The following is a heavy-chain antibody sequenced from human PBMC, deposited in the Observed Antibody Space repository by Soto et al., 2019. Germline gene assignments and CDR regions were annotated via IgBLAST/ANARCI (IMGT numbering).Heavy chain of an antibody. D-gene: IGHD2-21*02. CDR2: IYYSGST. V-gene: IGHV4-30-4*01. J-gene: IGHJ3*02. Sequence: QVQLQESGPGLVKPSQTLSLTCTVSGGSISSGYYYWSWIRQPPGKGLEWIGYIYYSGSTYYNPSLKSRVTMSVDTSKNQCSLKLSSVTAADTAVYYCARDLRDPDAFDIWGQGTMVAVSS. CDR1: GGSISSGYYY. CDR3: ARDLRDPDAFDI.